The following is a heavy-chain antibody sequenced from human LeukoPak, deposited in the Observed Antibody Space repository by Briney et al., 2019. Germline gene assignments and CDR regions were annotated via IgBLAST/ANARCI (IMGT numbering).Heavy chain of an antibody. D-gene: IGHD3-10*01. CDR3: ASGSGSYRTPYYYMDV. V-gene: IGHV3-53*01. Sequence: SGGSLRLSCVASGFTVSSNYMSWVRQAPGKGLEWVSVIYSGGSTYYPDSLKGRFTISRDNSKNTLYLQMNSLRAEDTAVYYCASGSGSYRTPYYYMDVWGTGTTVTVSS. CDR1: GFTVSSNY. J-gene: IGHJ6*03. CDR2: IYSGGST.